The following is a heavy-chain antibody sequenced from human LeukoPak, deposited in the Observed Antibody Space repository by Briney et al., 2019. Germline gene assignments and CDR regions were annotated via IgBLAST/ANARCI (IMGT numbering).Heavy chain of an antibody. CDR1: GFTLSTAS. V-gene: IGHV3-48*04. J-gene: IGHJ4*02. CDR2: IDKSGNTT. CDR3: ATHFACGSETCPSFDD. Sequence: GGSLRLSCAAPGFTLSTASMNWVRQAPGQGLEWISYIDKSGNTTYYADSVKGRFIISRDSAKNSLYLQMNSMRAEDTAVYYCATHFACGSETCPSFDDWGQEXLXXXSX. D-gene: IGHD2-21*01.